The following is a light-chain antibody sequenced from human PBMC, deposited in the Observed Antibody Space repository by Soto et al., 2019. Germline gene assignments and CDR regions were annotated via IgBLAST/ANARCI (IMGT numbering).Light chain of an antibody. CDR3: QSYDSSLSGVV. CDR2: GNS. CDR1: SYNIGAGYD. Sequence: QSVLTQPPSVSGAPGHRVTISCTWSSYNIGAGYDVHWYQQLPGPAPKLLIYGNSNRPSGVPDRFSGSKSGTSASLAITGLQAEDEADYYCQSYDSSLSGVVFGGGTKVTVL. J-gene: IGLJ2*01. V-gene: IGLV1-40*01.